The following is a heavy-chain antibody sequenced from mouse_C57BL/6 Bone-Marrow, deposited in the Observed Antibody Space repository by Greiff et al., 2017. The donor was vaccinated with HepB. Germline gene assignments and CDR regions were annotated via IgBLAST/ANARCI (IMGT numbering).Heavy chain of an antibody. V-gene: IGHV1-54*01. J-gene: IGHJ2*01. CDR2: INPGSGGT. Sequence: QVHVKQSGAELVRPGTSVKVSCKASGYAFTNYLIEWVKQRPGQGLEWIGVINPGSGGTNYNEKFKGKATLTADKSSSTAYMQLSSLTSEDSAVYFCARTLYGNLPFDYWGQGTTLTVSS. CDR3: ARTLYGNLPFDY. CDR1: GYAFTNYL. D-gene: IGHD2-1*01.